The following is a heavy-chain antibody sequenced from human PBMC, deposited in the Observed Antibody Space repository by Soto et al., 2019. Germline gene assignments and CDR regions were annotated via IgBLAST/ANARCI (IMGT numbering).Heavy chain of an antibody. CDR3: ARGTEPFLADRGSSSEGYYGMDV. J-gene: IGHJ6*02. CDR2: ISYDGSNK. V-gene: IGHV3-30-3*01. Sequence: QVQLVESGGGVVQPGRSLRLSCAASGFTFSSYAMHWVRQAPGKGLEWVAVISYDGSNKYYADSVKGRFTISRDNSKNTLYLQMNSLRAEDTAVYYCARGTEPFLADRGSSSEGYYGMDVWGQGTTVTVSS. D-gene: IGHD6-6*01. CDR1: GFTFSSYA.